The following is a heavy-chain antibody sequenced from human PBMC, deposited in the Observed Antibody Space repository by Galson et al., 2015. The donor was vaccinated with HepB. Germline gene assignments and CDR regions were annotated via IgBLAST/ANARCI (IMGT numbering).Heavy chain of an antibody. D-gene: IGHD3-22*01. V-gene: IGHV3-53*01. J-gene: IGHJ3*02. Sequence: SLRLSCAASGFTVSSNYMSWVRQAPGKGLEWVSVIYSGGSTYYADSVKGRFTISRDNSKNTLYLQMNSLRAEDTAVYYCARDHNSYYYDSSGPYAFDIWGQGTMVTVSS. CDR1: GFTVSSNY. CDR2: IYSGGST. CDR3: ARDHNSYYYDSSGPYAFDI.